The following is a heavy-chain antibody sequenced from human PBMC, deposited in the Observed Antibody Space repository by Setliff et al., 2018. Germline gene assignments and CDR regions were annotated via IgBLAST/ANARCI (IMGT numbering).Heavy chain of an antibody. CDR3: ARGKVLYGYVWGSYRYEDYYYGMDV. D-gene: IGHD3-16*02. CDR1: GGSFSGYY. CDR2: INHSGST. J-gene: IGHJ6*02. Sequence: PSETLSLTCAVYGGSFSGYYWSWIRQPPGKGLEWIGEINHSGSTNYNPSLKSRVTISVDTSKNQFSLKLSSVTAADTAVYYCARGKVLYGYVWGSYRYEDYYYGMDVWGQGTTVTVSS. V-gene: IGHV4-34*01.